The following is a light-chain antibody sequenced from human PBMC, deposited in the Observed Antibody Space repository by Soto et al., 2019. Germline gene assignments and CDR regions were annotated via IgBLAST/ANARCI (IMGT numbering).Light chain of an antibody. CDR3: QQRSNWPLT. CDR1: QSVSSN. V-gene: IGKV3-11*01. CDR2: DAS. J-gene: IGKJ4*01. Sequence: EIVLTQSPATLSLSPGERATLSCRASQSVSSNLAWYQQKPGQAPRLLIYDASNRATGIPARFSGSGSGTDVTLTISSLEPEDFAVYYCQQRSNWPLTFGGGTKVEIK.